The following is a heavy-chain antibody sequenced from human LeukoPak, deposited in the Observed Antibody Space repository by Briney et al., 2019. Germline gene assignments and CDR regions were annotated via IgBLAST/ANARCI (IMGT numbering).Heavy chain of an antibody. J-gene: IGHJ4*02. Sequence: ASVKVSCKASGYTFTGYYMHWVRQAPGQGLEWMGWINPNSGGTNYAQKFQGRVTMTRDTSISTAYMELSRLRSDDTAVYYCASLGSMITFGGVITLLDYWGQETLVTVSS. CDR2: INPNSGGT. V-gene: IGHV1-2*02. CDR1: GYTFTGYY. CDR3: ASLGSMITFGGVITLLDY. D-gene: IGHD3-16*01.